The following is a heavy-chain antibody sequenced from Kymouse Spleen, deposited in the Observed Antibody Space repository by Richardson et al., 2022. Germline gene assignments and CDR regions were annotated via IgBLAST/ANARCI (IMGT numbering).Heavy chain of an antibody. CDR1: GFTFSSYA. J-gene: IGHJ4*02. D-gene: IGHD3-9*01. Sequence: EVQLVESGGGLVQPGGSLRLSCAASGFTFSSYAMSWVRQAPGKGLEWVSAISGSGGSTYYADSVKGRFTISRDNSKNTLYLQMNSLRAEDTAVYYCAKDQDYDILTGYYPFDYWGQGTLVTVSS. V-gene: IGHV3-23*04. CDR2: ISGSGGST. CDR3: AKDQDYDILTGYYPFDY.